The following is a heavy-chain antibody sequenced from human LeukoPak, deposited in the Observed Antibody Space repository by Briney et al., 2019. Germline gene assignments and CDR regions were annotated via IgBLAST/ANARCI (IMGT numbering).Heavy chain of an antibody. Sequence: GGSLRLSCAASGFTFDDYGMSWVRQAPGKGLEWVSGINWNGGSTGYADSVKGRFTISRDNAKNSLYLQMNSLRAEDTALYYCARDAYYYDSSGYYMGGIYYWGQGTLVTVSS. J-gene: IGHJ4*02. CDR3: ARDAYYYDSSGYYMGGIYY. D-gene: IGHD3-22*01. CDR1: GFTFDDYG. CDR2: INWNGGST. V-gene: IGHV3-20*04.